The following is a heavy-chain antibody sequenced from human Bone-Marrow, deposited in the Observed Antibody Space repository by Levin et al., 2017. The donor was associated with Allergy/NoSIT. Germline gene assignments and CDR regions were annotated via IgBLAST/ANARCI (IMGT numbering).Heavy chain of an antibody. CDR3: AREAEYSSSWYRPPDY. V-gene: IGHV1-2*02. Sequence: GASVKVSCKASGYTFTGYYMHWVRQAPGQGLEWMGWINPNSGGTNYAQKFQGRVTMTRDTSISTAYMELSRLRSDDTAVYYCAREAEYSSSWYRPPDYWGQGTLVTVSS. CDR1: GYTFTGYY. CDR2: INPNSGGT. D-gene: IGHD6-13*01. J-gene: IGHJ4*02.